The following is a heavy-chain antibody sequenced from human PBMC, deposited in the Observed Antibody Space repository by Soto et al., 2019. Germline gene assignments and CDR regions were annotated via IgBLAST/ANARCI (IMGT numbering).Heavy chain of an antibody. V-gene: IGHV1-46*01. CDR2: INPSGGST. D-gene: IGHD2-2*02. CDR1: GYTFTSYY. CDR3: ARDLGHTPSGMDV. J-gene: IGHJ6*02. Sequence: ASVKVSCKASGYTFTSYYMHWVRQAPGQGLEWMGIINPSGGSTSYAQKFQGRVTMTRDTSTSTVYMELSSLRSEDTAVYYCARDLGHTPSGMDVWGQGTTVTVS.